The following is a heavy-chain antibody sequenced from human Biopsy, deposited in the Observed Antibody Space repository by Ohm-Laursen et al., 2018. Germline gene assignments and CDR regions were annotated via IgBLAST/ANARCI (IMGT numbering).Heavy chain of an antibody. Sequence: SQTLSLTWAVYGESFNGYYWSWIRQTPGKGLEWIGEINHSGRTNYNPSLKSRVTISVDTSKNQFSLKVRSVTAADTAVYYCVRGVDYYDPYRYYALDVWGQGTTGTVSS. V-gene: IGHV4-34*01. CDR2: INHSGRT. D-gene: IGHD3-22*01. CDR3: VRGVDYYDPYRYYALDV. J-gene: IGHJ6*02. CDR1: GESFNGYY.